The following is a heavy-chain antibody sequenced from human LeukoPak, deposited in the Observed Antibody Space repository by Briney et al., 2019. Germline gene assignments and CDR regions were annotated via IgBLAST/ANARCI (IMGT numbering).Heavy chain of an antibody. CDR1: GGSISSYY. CDR2: TYYSGST. D-gene: IGHD3-9*01. Sequence: PSETLSLTCTVSGGSISSYYWSWIRQPPGKGLEWIGYTYYSGSTNYNPSLKSRVTVSVDTSKNQFSLKLSSVTAADTAVYYCASYHARYQRGPFDYWGQGTLVTVSS. J-gene: IGHJ4*02. V-gene: IGHV4-59*01. CDR3: ASYHARYQRGPFDY.